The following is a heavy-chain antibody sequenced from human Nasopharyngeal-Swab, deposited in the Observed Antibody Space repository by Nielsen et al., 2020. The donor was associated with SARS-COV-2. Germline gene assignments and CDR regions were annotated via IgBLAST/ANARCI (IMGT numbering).Heavy chain of an antibody. CDR3: PYGANRYQFDY. D-gene: IGHD4/OR15-4a*01. J-gene: IGHJ4*02. CDR2: IYYSGST. CDR1: GGSVSSYY. Sequence: GSLRLSCTVSGGSVSSYYWRWIRQPPGKGLEWIGFIYYSGSTNYNPSLESRVTISVDTSKNQFSLKLSSVTAADTAVYYCPYGANRYQFDYWGQGTLVTVSS. V-gene: IGHV4-59*02.